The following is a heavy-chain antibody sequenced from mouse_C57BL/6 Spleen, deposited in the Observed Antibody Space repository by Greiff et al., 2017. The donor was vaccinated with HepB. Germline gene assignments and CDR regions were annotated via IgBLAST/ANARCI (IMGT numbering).Heavy chain of an antibody. CDR2: INPSSGYT. V-gene: IGHV1-7*01. J-gene: IGHJ2*01. D-gene: IGHD1-1*01. Sequence: QVQLQQSGAELAKPGASVKLSCKASGYTFTSYWMHWVKQRPGQGLEWIGYINPSSGYTKYNQKFKDKATLTADNSSSTAYMQLSSLTYEDSAVYYCARGRYYGSSYDYFDYWGQGTTLTVSS. CDR1: GYTFTSYW. CDR3: ARGRYYGSSYDYFDY.